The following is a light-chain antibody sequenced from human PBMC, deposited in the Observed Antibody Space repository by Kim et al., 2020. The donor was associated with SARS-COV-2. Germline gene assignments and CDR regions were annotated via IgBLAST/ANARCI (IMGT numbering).Light chain of an antibody. CDR3: QQYNSYSWT. CDR2: KAS. CDR1: QSISSW. Sequence: ASGGDRFTITCRASQSISSWLAWYQQKPGKAPKLLIYKASSLESGVPSRFSGSGSGTEFTLTISSLQPDDFATYYCQQYNSYSWTFGQGTKVDIK. V-gene: IGKV1-5*03. J-gene: IGKJ1*01.